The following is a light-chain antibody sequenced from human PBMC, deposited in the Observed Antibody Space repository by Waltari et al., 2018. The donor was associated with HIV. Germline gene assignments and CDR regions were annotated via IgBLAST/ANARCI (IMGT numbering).Light chain of an antibody. V-gene: IGLV1-51*01. CDR3: GAWDSGLSAWV. J-gene: IGLJ3*02. CDR1: SSNIGNNY. Sequence: HSVLTQPHSVSAAPGEKGTIPCSGSSSNIGNNYVSWYQQFPGTAPKLLIYDNNKRPSGIPDRFSGTKSGTSATLGITGLQTGDEAGYYCGAWDSGLSAWVFGGGTKLTVL. CDR2: DNN.